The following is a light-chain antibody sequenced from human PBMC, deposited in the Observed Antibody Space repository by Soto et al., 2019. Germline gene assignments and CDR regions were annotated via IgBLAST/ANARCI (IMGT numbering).Light chain of an antibody. J-gene: IGKJ3*01. CDR2: AAS. V-gene: IGKV1-9*01. CDR3: QQVNSYPFT. CDR1: QGISSD. Sequence: DIQLTQSPSFLSASVGDRVTITCRASQGISSDFAWYQQKPGNAPKLLIYAASTLQSGVPSRFTGSGSGTEFTLTISSLQPEDFATYYFQQVNSYPFTFGPGTKVDIK.